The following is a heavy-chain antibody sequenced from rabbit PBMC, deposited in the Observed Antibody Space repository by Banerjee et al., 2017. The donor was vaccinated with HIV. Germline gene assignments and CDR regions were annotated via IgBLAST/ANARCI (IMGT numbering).Heavy chain of an antibody. CDR2: INVVTGKA. CDR3: ARNYVNAFDP. J-gene: IGHJ2*01. CDR1: GVSLNDKDV. Sequence: EQLEESGGGLVKPEGSLTLTCKASGVSLNDKDVMCWVRQAPGKGLEWIACINVVTGKAVYASWAKGRYTFSKTSSTTVTLEMTSLTAADTATYFCARNYVNAFDPWGQGTLVTVS. D-gene: IGHD1-1*01. V-gene: IGHV1S45*01.